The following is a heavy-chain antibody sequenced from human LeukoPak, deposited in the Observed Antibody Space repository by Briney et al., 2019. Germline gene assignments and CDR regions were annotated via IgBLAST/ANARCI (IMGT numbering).Heavy chain of an antibody. J-gene: IGHJ5*02. CDR1: GFTFSSYA. D-gene: IGHD3-10*01. V-gene: IGHV3-30-3*01. Sequence: PGRSLRLSCGASGFTFSSYAMHWVRQAPGKGLEWVALISYDGSNKYYADSVKGRFTISRDNSKNTLFLQMNSLRADDTAVYYCAREATMVRGGSNWFDPWGQGTLVTVSS. CDR2: ISYDGSNK. CDR3: AREATMVRGGSNWFDP.